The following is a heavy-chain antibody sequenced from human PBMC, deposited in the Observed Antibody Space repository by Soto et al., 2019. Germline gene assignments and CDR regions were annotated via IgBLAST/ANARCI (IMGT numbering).Heavy chain of an antibody. J-gene: IGHJ6*02. V-gene: IGHV1-69*13. CDR3: ARVKAAAGTLGYYYYGMDV. Sequence: SVKVSCKASGGTFSSYAISWVRQAPGQGLEWMGGIIPIFGTANYAQKFQGRVTITADESTSTAYMELSSLRSEDTAVYYCARVKAAAGTLGYYYYGMDVWGQGTTVTVSS. D-gene: IGHD6-13*01. CDR1: GGTFSSYA. CDR2: IIPIFGTA.